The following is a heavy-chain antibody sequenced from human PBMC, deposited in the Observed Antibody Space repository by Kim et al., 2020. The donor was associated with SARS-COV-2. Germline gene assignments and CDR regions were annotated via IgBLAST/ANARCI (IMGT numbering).Heavy chain of an antibody. D-gene: IGHD6-19*01. V-gene: IGHV3-30*18. CDR3: AKGGTYSSDWTNRLDYYGMDV. Sequence: GGSLRLSCAASGFTFSSYGMHWVRQAPGKGLEWVAVISYDGSNKYYADSVKGRFTISRDNSKNTLYLQMNSLRAEDTAVYYCAKGGTYSSDWTNRLDYYGMDVWGQGTTVTVSS. CDR1: GFTFSSYG. J-gene: IGHJ6*02. CDR2: ISYDGSNK.